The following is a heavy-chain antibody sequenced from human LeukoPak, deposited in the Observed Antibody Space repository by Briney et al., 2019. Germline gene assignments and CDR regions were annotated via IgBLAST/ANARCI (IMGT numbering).Heavy chain of an antibody. Sequence: GGSLRLSCAASGFPFSNYWMSWVRQAPGKGLEWVANMKEDGGEINYVDSVKGRFTISRDNAKNSLYLQMNSLRAEDTAVYYCARSHGDSDYYDSWGQGALVTVSS. D-gene: IGHD4-17*01. J-gene: IGHJ4*02. CDR1: GFPFSNYW. CDR2: MKEDGGEI. CDR3: ARSHGDSDYYDS. V-gene: IGHV3-7*01.